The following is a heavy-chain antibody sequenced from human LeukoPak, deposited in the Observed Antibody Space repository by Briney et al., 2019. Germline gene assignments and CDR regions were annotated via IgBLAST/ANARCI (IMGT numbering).Heavy chain of an antibody. Sequence: SGPTLVKPTQTLTLTCTFSGFSLSTSGVGVGWIRQPPGKALEWLALIYWDDDKRYSPSLKSRLTIIKDTSKNQVVLTMTNMDPVDTATYYCAHRLDYYGSGSYYNWFDPWGQGTLVTVSS. CDR1: GFSLSTSGVG. CDR2: IYWDDDK. J-gene: IGHJ5*02. CDR3: AHRLDYYGSGSYYNWFDP. D-gene: IGHD3-10*01. V-gene: IGHV2-5*02.